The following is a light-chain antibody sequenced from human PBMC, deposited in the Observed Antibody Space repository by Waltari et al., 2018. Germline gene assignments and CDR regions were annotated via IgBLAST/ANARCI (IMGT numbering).Light chain of an antibody. V-gene: IGKV4-1*01. CDR2: WAS. Sequence: DIVMTQSPDSLAVSLGERDTINCKSSQSVLYSSNNKNYLAWYQQKPGQPPKLLISWASTRESGVPDRFSGSGSGTDFTLTISSLQAEDVAVYYCQQYYSTPPTFGQGTKVEIK. CDR3: QQYYSTPPT. CDR1: QSVLYSSNNKNY. J-gene: IGKJ1*01.